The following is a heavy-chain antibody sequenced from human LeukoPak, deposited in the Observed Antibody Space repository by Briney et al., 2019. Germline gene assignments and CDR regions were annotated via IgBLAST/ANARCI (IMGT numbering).Heavy chain of an antibody. V-gene: IGHV3-7*03. Sequence: GGSLRFSCAASGFTFSRSWMSWVRQTPGKGLEWLANIKEDGSEKYYVDSVKGRFIISRDNAKKSVYLQMNSLGAADTAVYYCAKSGGSPADYWGQGTLVTVSS. CDR2: IKEDGSEK. D-gene: IGHD3-10*01. CDR3: AKSGGSPADY. J-gene: IGHJ4*02. CDR1: GFTFSRSW.